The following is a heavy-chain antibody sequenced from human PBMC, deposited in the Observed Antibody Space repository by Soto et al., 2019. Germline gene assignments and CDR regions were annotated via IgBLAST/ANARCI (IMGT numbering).Heavy chain of an antibody. CDR1: GYTLTELS. CDR3: ATDRSITIFGVVNVGWLDP. Sequence: ASVKVSCKVSGYTLTELSMHWVRQAPGKGLEWMGGFDPEDGEAIYAQKFQGRVTMTEDTSTDTAYMELGSLRSEDTAVYYCATDRSITIFGVVNVGWLDPWGQGTLVTVSS. D-gene: IGHD3-3*01. J-gene: IGHJ5*02. V-gene: IGHV1-24*01. CDR2: FDPEDGEA.